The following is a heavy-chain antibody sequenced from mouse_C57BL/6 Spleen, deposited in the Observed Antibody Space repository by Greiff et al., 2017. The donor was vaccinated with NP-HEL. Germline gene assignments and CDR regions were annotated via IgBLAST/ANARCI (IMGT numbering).Heavy chain of an antibody. CDR2: ILPGSGST. CDR3: ASEWNWDRFAY. J-gene: IGHJ3*01. D-gene: IGHD4-1*01. V-gene: IGHV1-9*01. Sequence: QVQLQQSGAELMKPGASVKLSCKATGYTFTGYWIGWVKQRPGHGLEWIGEILPGSGSTNYNEKFKGKATLTADTSSSTAYMQLSSLTTEASAIYYCASEWNWDRFAYWGQGTLVTVSA. CDR1: GYTFTGYW.